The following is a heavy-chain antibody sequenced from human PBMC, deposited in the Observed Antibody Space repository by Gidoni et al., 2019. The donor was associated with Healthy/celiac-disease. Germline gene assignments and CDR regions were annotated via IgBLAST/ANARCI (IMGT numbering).Heavy chain of an antibody. CDR1: GGTFSSYA. CDR2: IIPIFGTA. V-gene: IGHV1-69*06. J-gene: IGHJ3*02. Sequence: QVQLVQSGAEVKKPGSSVKVSCKASGGTFSSYAISWVRQAPGQGLEWMGGIIPIFGTANYAQKFQGRVTITADKSTSTAYMELSSLRSEDTAVYYCATFKSRDGYTLGAFDIWGQGTMVTVSS. CDR3: ATFKSRDGYTLGAFDI. D-gene: IGHD5-12*01.